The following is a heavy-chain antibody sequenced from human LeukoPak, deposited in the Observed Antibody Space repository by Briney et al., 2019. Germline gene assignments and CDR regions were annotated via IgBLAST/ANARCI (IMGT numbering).Heavy chain of an antibody. Sequence: KPSETLSLTRTVSGASITSYYWSWIRQLPGKGLEWIGYIYYSGSTNYNPSLKSRVTISVDTSKNQFSLKLSSVSAADTAVYYCARHGAAAAGDYFYYYLDVWGKGTTVTVSS. J-gene: IGHJ6*03. V-gene: IGHV4-59*08. CDR2: IYYSGST. CDR3: ARHGAAAAGDYFYYYLDV. D-gene: IGHD6-13*01. CDR1: GASITSYY.